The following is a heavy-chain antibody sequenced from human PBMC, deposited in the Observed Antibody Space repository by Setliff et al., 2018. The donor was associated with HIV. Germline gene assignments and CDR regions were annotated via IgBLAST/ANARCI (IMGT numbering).Heavy chain of an antibody. CDR1: GDTFTGHA. D-gene: IGHD3-22*01. CDR3: ATYHYYDSSAYFIDLYYFDY. J-gene: IGHJ4*02. CDR2: IIPITGTI. Sequence: SVKVSCKISGDTFTGHAIVWVRQAPGQGLEWMGGIIPITGTIHFAQKFQDRITVTKDESTGTVYMELSSLRSEDTAVYYCATYHYYDSSAYFIDLYYFDYWGQGTLVTVSS. V-gene: IGHV1-69*05.